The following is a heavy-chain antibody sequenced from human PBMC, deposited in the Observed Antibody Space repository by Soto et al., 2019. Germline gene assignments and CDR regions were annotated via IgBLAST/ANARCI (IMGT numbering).Heavy chain of an antibody. Sequence: ETLSLTCTVSVGSVSSGSYYWSWIRQPPGKGLEWIGYIYYSGSTNYNPSLKSRVTISVDTSKNQFSLKLSSVTAADTAVYYCAKTYYYDSSGYYYEGYFDYWGQGTLVTVSS. V-gene: IGHV4-61*01. CDR3: AKTYYYDSSGYYYEGYFDY. D-gene: IGHD3-22*01. CDR2: IYYSGST. CDR1: VGSVSSGSYY. J-gene: IGHJ4*02.